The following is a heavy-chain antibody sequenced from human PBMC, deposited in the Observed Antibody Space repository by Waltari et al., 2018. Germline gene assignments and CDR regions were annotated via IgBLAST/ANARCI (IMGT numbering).Heavy chain of an antibody. J-gene: IGHJ6*02. CDR2: IDWDDDK. CDR1: GFSLSTSGMC. D-gene: IGHD2-21*02. Sequence: QVTLRESGPALVKPTQTLTLTCTFSGFSLSTSGMCVSWIRQPPGKALEWLALIDWDDDKYYSTSLKTRLTISNDTSKNQVVLTMTNMDPGDTATYYCARIVVVTAIRYYYYYGMDVWGQGTTVTVSS. V-gene: IGHV2-70*01. CDR3: ARIVVVTAIRYYYYYGMDV.